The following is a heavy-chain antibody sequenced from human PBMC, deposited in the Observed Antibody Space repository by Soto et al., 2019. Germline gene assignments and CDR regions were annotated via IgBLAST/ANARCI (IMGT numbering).Heavy chain of an antibody. Sequence: SVKVSCKASGGTFSSYAISWVRQAPGQGLEWMGGIIPIFGTANYAQKCQGRVTITADESTSTAYIELSSLRSEDTAVYYCARVSPYYDSSGSAQYYYYGMDVWGQGTTVTVSS. CDR2: IIPIFGTA. D-gene: IGHD3-22*01. J-gene: IGHJ6*02. V-gene: IGHV1-69*13. CDR1: GGTFSSYA. CDR3: ARVSPYYDSSGSAQYYYYGMDV.